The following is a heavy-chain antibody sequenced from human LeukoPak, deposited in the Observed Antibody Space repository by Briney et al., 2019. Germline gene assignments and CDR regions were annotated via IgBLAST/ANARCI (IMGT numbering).Heavy chain of an antibody. CDR2: ISGTGSST. V-gene: IGHV3-23*01. Sequence: GGSLRLSCEASGVTFGNYAMNWVRQAPGKGLEWVSTISGTGSSTYYADSAKGRFTISRDNFKDTLFLQLNSLTAADTAMYFCAKASVAIPQYCNSWGQGTLVTVSS. CDR3: AKASVAIPQYCNS. J-gene: IGHJ5*02. D-gene: IGHD2-2*02. CDR1: GVTFGNYA.